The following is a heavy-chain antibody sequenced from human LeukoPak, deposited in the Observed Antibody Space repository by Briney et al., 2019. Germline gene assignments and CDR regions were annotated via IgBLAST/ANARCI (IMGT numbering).Heavy chain of an antibody. J-gene: IGHJ4*02. Sequence: SETLSLTCTVSGGSVSNNHWSWIRQSTEKGLEWIGYAYDRGISNYNPSLESRVTLSVDTSKNQFSLRLTSVTAADTAVYSCARRAGTGTPVYFDYWGQGVLVTVSS. D-gene: IGHD6-19*01. CDR2: AYDRGIS. V-gene: IGHV4-59*02. CDR3: ARRAGTGTPVYFDY. CDR1: GGSVSNNH.